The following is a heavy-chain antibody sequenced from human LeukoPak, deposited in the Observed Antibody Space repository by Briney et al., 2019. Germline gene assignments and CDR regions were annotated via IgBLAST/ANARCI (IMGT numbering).Heavy chain of an antibody. J-gene: IGHJ5*02. CDR1: GFTFSSYA. CDR3: AKESSRRALIVWFDP. Sequence: PRGSLILSCAASGFTFSSYAMSWVRQAPGKGLEWVSAISGSGGSTYYADSVKGRFTISRDNSKNALYLQMNSLRAEDTAVYYCAKESSRRALIVWFDPWGQGTLVTVSS. D-gene: IGHD2-2*01. V-gene: IGHV3-23*01. CDR2: ISGSGGST.